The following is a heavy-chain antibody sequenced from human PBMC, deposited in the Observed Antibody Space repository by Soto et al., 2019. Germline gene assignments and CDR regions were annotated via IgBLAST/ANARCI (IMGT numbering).Heavy chain of an antibody. CDR2: IYYSGST. CDR1: GGSISSGGYY. V-gene: IGHV4-31*03. J-gene: IGHJ4*02. Sequence: SETLSLTCTVSGGSISSGGYYWSWIRQHPGKGLEWIGYIYYSGSTYYNPSLKSRVTISVDTSKNQFSLKLSSVTAGDTAVYYCARLDSSGQDFDYGGQETRVTVSS. D-gene: IGHD3-22*01. CDR3: ARLDSSGQDFDY.